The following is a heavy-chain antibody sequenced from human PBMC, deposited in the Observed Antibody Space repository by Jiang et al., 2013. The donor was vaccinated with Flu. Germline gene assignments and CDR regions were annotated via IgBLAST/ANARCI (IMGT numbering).Heavy chain of an antibody. D-gene: IGHD3-3*01. CDR2: FIGSDDK. V-gene: IGHV2-5*02. CDR1: GFSLSTSGVG. CDR3: AHRKETIYGMDV. Sequence: KPTQTLTLTCTFSGFSLSTSGVGVGWIRQPPGKDPRSGLHSFIGSDDKRYSPSLKSRLTITKDTSKNQVVLTMTNMDPVDTATYYCAHRKETIYGMDVWGQGTTVTVSS. J-gene: IGHJ6*02.